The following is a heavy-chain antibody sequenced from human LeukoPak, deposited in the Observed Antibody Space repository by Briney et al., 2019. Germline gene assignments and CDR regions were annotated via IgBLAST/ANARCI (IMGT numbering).Heavy chain of an antibody. CDR2: INPNSGGT. Sequence: GASVKVSCKASGYTFTGYYMHWVRQAPGQGLEWMGWINPNSGGTNYAQKFQGRVTMTRDTSISTAYMELSRLRSGDTAVYYCARGGTDIVVVPAAIEIDYWGQGTLVTVSS. V-gene: IGHV1-2*02. CDR1: GYTFTGYY. CDR3: ARGGTDIVVVPAAIEIDY. D-gene: IGHD2-2*01. J-gene: IGHJ4*02.